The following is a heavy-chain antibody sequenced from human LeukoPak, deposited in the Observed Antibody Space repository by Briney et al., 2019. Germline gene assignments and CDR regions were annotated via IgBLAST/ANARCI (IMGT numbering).Heavy chain of an antibody. Sequence: GGSLRLSCAASGFTFNNYAMTWVRQAPGQGLEWVSAISGSGGTTYYADSVRGRFTISRDNSNNTLYLQMNSLRAEDTAVYYCAKGLINDWSALENWGQGTLVTVSS. CDR1: GFTFNNYA. V-gene: IGHV3-23*01. J-gene: IGHJ4*02. CDR3: AKGLINDWSALEN. CDR2: ISGSGGTT. D-gene: IGHD3-9*01.